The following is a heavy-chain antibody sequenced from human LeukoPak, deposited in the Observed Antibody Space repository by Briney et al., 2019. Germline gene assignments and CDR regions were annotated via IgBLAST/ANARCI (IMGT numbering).Heavy chain of an antibody. CDR3: TTTPMITFGGVIVIPGY. D-gene: IGHD3-16*02. Sequence: GGSLRLSCAASGFTFSSYAMSWVRQAPGKGLEWVGRIKSKTDGGTTDYAAPVKGRFTISRDDSKNTLYLQMNSLKTEDTAVYYCTTTPMITFGGVIVIPGYWGQGTLVTVSS. CDR2: IKSKTDGGTT. J-gene: IGHJ4*02. CDR1: GFTFSSYA. V-gene: IGHV3-15*01.